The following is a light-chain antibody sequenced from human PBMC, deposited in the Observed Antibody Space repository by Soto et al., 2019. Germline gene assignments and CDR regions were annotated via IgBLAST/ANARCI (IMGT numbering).Light chain of an antibody. CDR2: DNS. J-gene: IGLJ2*01. CDR3: QSYDNSLSAAV. V-gene: IGLV1-40*01. CDR1: SSNTGAGYD. Sequence: QSVLTQPPSVSGAPGQRVTISCTGSSSNTGAGYDVHWYQQLPGTAPKLLIYDNSNRPSGVPGRFSGSKSGTSASLAITGLQTEDEADYYCQSYDNSLSAAVFGGGTKLTVL.